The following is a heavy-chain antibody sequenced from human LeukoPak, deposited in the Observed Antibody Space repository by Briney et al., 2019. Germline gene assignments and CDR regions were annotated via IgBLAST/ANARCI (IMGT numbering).Heavy chain of an antibody. J-gene: IGHJ4*02. V-gene: IGHV3-21*01. CDR2: ISSSSSYI. D-gene: IGHD4-17*01. CDR3: ARDGGYYGDYPPY. Sequence: GGSLRLSCAASGFTFSSYSMNWVRQAPGKGLEWVSSISSSSSYIYYADSVKGRFTISRDNAKNSLYLQMNSLRAEDTAVYYCARDGGYYGDYPPYWGQGTLVTVSS. CDR1: GFTFSSYS.